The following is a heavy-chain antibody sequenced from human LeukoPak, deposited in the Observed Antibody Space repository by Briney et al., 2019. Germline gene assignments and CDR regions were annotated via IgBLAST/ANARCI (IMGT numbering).Heavy chain of an antibody. CDR3: ARILTDYYDSTGYPEILDY. V-gene: IGHV1-69*06. CDR1: GGTFSSYA. D-gene: IGHD3-22*01. J-gene: IGHJ4*02. CDR2: IIPIFGTA. Sequence: ASVKVSCKASGGTFSSYAISRVRQAPGQGLEWMGGIIPIFGTANYAQKFQGRVTITADKSTSTAYMELSSLRSEDTAVYYCARILTDYYDSTGYPEILDYWGQGTLVTVSS.